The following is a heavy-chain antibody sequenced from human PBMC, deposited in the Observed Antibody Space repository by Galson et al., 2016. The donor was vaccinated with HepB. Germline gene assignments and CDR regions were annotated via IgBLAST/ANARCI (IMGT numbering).Heavy chain of an antibody. Sequence: QSGAEVKKPGESLKISCKASGYSCTNYWIGWVRQMPGKGLEWMGIIYPGDSDPKYSASFQGQVTVSADKSIGTAYLQWSSLKASDTAMYYCARGPSATLPNWYFDHGAVAPWSLSPQ. CDR1: GYSCTNYW. V-gene: IGHV5-51*03. CDR3: ARGPSATLPNWYFDH. CDR2: IYPGDSDP. J-gene: IGHJ2*01. D-gene: IGHD2-2*01.